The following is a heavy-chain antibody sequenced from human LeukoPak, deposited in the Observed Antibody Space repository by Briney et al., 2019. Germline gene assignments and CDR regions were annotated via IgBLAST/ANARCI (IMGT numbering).Heavy chain of an antibody. V-gene: IGHV4-34*01. CDR1: GGSFSGYY. D-gene: IGHD3-3*01. J-gene: IGHJ4*02. Sequence: RSSETLSLTCAVYGGSFSGYYWSWIRQPPGKGLEWIGEINHSGSTNYNPSLKSRVTISVDTSKNQFSLKLSSVTAADTAVYYCARVTTRITIFGVVTPTGFDYWGQGTLVTVSS. CDR3: ARVTTRITIFGVVTPTGFDY. CDR2: INHSGST.